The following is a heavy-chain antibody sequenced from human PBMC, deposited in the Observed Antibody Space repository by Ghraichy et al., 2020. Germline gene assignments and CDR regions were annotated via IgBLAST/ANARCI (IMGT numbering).Heavy chain of an antibody. V-gene: IGHV4-34*01. CDR2: INHSGST. D-gene: IGHD2-15*01. J-gene: IGHJ4*02. CDR3: ARGNCSGGSCVDY. CDR1: GGSFSGYY. Sequence: SETLSLTCAVYGGSFSGYYWSWIRQPPGKGLEWIGEINHSGSTNYNPSLKSRVTISVDTSKNQFSLKLSSVTAADKAVYYCARGNCSGGSCVDYWGQGTLVTVSS.